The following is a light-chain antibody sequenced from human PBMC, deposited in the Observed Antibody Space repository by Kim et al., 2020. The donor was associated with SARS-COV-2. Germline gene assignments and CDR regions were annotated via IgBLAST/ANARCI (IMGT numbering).Light chain of an antibody. J-gene: IGKJ4*01. CDR3: MQATQFPLT. CDR1: QSLVHSDENTY. CDR2: KIS. V-gene: IGKV2-24*01. Sequence: DIVMTQTPLSSPVTLGQPASISCRSSQSLVHSDENTYLSWLQQRPGQPPRLLIYKISNRFSAVPDRFSGSGAGTDFTLKISRVEAEDVGVYYCMQATQFPLTFGGGTKVDIK.